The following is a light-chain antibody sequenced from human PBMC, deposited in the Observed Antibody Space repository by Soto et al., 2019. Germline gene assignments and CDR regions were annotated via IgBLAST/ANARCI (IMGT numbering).Light chain of an antibody. CDR3: QQSYFILGT. CDR1: QYIGDF. J-gene: IGKJ1*01. Sequence: DIQMTQSPSSLSASVGDRVTITYRASQYIGDFLNWYQQTPGKPPKLLIFGASNLHIGVPSRFSGSGSGTEFTLTISNLQREDFATYYCQQSYFILGTFGRGTKVV. CDR2: GAS. V-gene: IGKV1-39*01.